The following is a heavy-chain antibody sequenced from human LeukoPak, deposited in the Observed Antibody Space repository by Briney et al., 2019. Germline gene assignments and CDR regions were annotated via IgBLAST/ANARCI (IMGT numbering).Heavy chain of an antibody. J-gene: IGHJ3*02. Sequence: GGSLRLSCAASGFTFSDYYMSWIRQAPGKGLEWVSYISSSGSTIYYADSVKGRFTISRDNAKNSLYLQMNSLRAEDTAVYYCARDRSGYYYFDAFDIWGQGTMVTVSS. D-gene: IGHD3-22*01. CDR2: ISSSGSTI. CDR3: ARDRSGYYYFDAFDI. V-gene: IGHV3-11*04. CDR1: GFTFSDYY.